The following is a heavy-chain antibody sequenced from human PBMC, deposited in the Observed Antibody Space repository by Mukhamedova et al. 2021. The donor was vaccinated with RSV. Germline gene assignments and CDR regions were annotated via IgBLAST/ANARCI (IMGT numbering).Heavy chain of an antibody. CDR2: INPSGGST. D-gene: IGHD1-26*01. CDR3: ARAAIVGDTWGVYYFDY. J-gene: IGHJ4*02. Sequence: VRQAPGQGLEWMGIINPSGGSTSYAQKFQGRVTMTRDTSTSTVYMELSSLRSEDTAVYYCARAAIVGDTWGVYYFDYWGQGTLVT. V-gene: IGHV1-46*01.